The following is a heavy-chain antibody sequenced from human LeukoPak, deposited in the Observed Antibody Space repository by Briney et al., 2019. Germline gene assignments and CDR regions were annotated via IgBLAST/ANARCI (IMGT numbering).Heavy chain of an antibody. Sequence: SETLSLTCTVSDYSISSYYWNWIRQAPGKALEWIGHIHNNGDTAYNFSLKSRVTISMDTSKNQFSLKLSSVTAADTAVYYCARELQYYDYVWGIIDAFDIWGQGTMVTVSS. V-gene: IGHV4-59*01. CDR3: ARELQYYDYVWGIIDAFDI. J-gene: IGHJ3*02. CDR1: DYSISSYY. D-gene: IGHD3-16*01. CDR2: IHNNGDT.